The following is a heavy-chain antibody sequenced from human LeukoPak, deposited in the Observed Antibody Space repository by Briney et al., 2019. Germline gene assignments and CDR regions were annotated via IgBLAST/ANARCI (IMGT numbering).Heavy chain of an antibody. CDR3: ARHDSSGPYNAFDI. J-gene: IGHJ3*02. CDR1: GGSISSYY. Sequence: PSETLSLTCTVSGGSISSYYWSWIRQPPGKGLEWIGYIYYSGSTNYNPSLKSRVNISVDTSKNQFYLRLSSVTAEDTAVYYCARHDSSGPYNAFDIWGQGTMVTVSS. V-gene: IGHV4-59*08. D-gene: IGHD3-22*01. CDR2: IYYSGST.